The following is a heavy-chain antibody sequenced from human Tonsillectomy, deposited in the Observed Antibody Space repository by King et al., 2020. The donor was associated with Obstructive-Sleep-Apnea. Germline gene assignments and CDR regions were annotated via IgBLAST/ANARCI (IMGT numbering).Heavy chain of an antibody. CDR2: ITGSGGST. CDR1: GFTFIIHA. J-gene: IGHJ2*01. CDR3: ARDKVYYDSSGPSRYFDL. V-gene: IGHV3-23*04. D-gene: IGHD3-22*01. Sequence: VQLVESGGGLVQPGGSLRLSCAASGFTFIIHAMSWVRQAPGKGLEGVAAITGSGGSTYYADSVKGRFTISRANSKNKLYVQMNSLRADDTAVYYCARDKVYYDSSGPSRYFDLWGRGTLVTVSS.